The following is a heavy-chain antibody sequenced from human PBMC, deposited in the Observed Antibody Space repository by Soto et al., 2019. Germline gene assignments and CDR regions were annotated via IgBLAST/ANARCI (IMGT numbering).Heavy chain of an antibody. V-gene: IGHV5-51*01. J-gene: IGHJ4*02. CDR3: ARQGGEYNTMSDY. CDR1: GYTFSKYW. D-gene: IGHD3-10*01. Sequence: GESLKIAGNGSGYTFSKYWIGWVRQTPGKGLEWMGMIYPGDSDARYSPSFEVQVTFSVDKSINTAYLQWNSLKASDTAMYYCARQGGEYNTMSDYWGQGTLVTVSS. CDR2: IYPGDSDA.